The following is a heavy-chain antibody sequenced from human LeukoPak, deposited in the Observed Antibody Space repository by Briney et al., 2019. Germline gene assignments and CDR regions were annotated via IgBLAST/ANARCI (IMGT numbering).Heavy chain of an antibody. V-gene: IGHV1-18*01. J-gene: IGHJ4*02. CDR2: ISAYNGNT. CDR3: ARDEIRFWSGNYYYFDY. CDR1: GYTFTSYG. Sequence: ASVKVSCKASGYTFTSYGISRVRQAPGQGLEWMGWISAYNGNTNYAQKLQGRVTMTTDTSTSTAYMELRSLRSDDTAVYYCARDEIRFWSGNYYYFDYWGQGTLVTVSS. D-gene: IGHD3-3*01.